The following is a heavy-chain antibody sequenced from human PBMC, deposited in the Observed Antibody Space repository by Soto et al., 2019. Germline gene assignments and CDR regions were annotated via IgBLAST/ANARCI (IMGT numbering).Heavy chain of an antibody. V-gene: IGHV3-23*01. J-gene: IGHJ3*02. D-gene: IGHD6-13*01. CDR3: AKFPHSSSWYLDAFDI. Sequence: EVQLLESGGGLVQRGGSLRLSCAASGFTISSYAMSWVRQAPGKGLEWVSAISGSGGSTYYADSVKGRFTISRDNSKNTLYLQMNSLRAEDTAVYYCAKFPHSSSWYLDAFDIWGQGTMVTVSS. CDR2: ISGSGGST. CDR1: GFTISSYA.